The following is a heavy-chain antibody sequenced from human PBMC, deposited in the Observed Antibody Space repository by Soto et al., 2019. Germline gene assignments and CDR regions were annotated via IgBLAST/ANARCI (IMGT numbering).Heavy chain of an antibody. CDR2: ISYDGSNK. V-gene: IGHV3-30*03. Sequence: QMQLVESGGGVVQPGRSLRLSCVASGFSFSNHGMHWVRQAPGKGLEWVAVISYDGSNKDYVESVKGRFTISRDNSKNTLYLQINSLRVEDTAVFYCEIYYRATVAGAPDYWGQGTLVTVSS. J-gene: IGHJ4*02. CDR3: EIYYRATVAGAPDY. CDR1: GFSFSNHG. D-gene: IGHD6-19*01.